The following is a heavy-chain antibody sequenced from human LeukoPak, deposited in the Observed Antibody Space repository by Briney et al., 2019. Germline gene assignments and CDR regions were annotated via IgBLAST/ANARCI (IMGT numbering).Heavy chain of an antibody. Sequence: SVKVSCKASGGTFSSYAISWVRQAPGQGLEWMGGIIPIFGTANYAQKFQGRVTITADESTSTAYMELSSLRSEDTAVYYCARLVSNQPGYYYYMDVWGKGTTVTVSS. CDR3: ARLVSNQPGYYYYMDV. V-gene: IGHV1-69*13. D-gene: IGHD4-11*01. CDR2: IIPIFGTA. J-gene: IGHJ6*03. CDR1: GGTFSSYA.